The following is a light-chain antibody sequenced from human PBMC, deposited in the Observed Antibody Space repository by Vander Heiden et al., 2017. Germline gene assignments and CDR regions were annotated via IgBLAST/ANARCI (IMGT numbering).Light chain of an antibody. Sequence: DIQMPQSPSTLSASVGDRVPTTSRASQNISSWLAWYQQKPGKAPKLLIYRASSLECGVPSRFSGSGSGTEFTLTISSLQPDDFAIYFCQQYNSYPWTFGQGTKVEIK. CDR2: RAS. CDR1: QNISSW. CDR3: QQYNSYPWT. J-gene: IGKJ1*01. V-gene: IGKV1-5*03.